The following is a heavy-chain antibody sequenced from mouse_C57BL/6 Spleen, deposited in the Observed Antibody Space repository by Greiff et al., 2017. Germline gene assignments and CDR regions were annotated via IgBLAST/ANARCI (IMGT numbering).Heavy chain of an antibody. J-gene: IGHJ3*01. CDR1: GYAFSSYW. V-gene: IGHV1-80*01. CDR3: ARAGDSEVWFAY. D-gene: IGHD3-3*01. Sequence: QVQLKQSGAELVKPGASVKISCKASGYAFSSYWMNWVKQRPGKGLEWIGQIYPGDGDTNYNGKFKGKATLTADKSSSTAYMQLSSLTSEDSAVYFCARAGDSEVWFAYWGQGTLVTVSA. CDR2: IYPGDGDT.